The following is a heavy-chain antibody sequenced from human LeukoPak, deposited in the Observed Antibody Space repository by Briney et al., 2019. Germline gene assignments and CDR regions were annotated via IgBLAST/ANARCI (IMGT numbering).Heavy chain of an antibody. V-gene: IGHV3-21*04. D-gene: IGHD2-2*01. CDR2: ISSSSSYI. Sequence: GGSLRLSCAASGFTFSSYSMNWVRQAPGKGLEWVSSISSSSSYIYYADSVKGRFTISRDNSKNTLYLQMNSLKAEDTAVYYCAALVVVPAAPFDYWGQGTLVTVSS. CDR1: GFTFSSYS. CDR3: AALVVVPAAPFDY. J-gene: IGHJ4*02.